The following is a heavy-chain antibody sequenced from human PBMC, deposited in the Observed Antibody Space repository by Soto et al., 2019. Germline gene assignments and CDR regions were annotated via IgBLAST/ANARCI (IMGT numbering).Heavy chain of an antibody. J-gene: IGHJ2*01. Sequence: GGSLRLSCAASGFTFSSYSMNWVRQAPGKGLEWVSYISSSSSTIYYADSVKGRFTISRDNAKNSLYLQMNSLRAGDRVVYYCAKILGSCSGGSCSSGWYFDLWGGGPLVPVPS. CDR1: GFTFSSYS. D-gene: IGHD2-15*01. CDR2: ISSSSSTI. V-gene: IGHV3-48*01. CDR3: AKILGSCSGGSCSSGWYFDL.